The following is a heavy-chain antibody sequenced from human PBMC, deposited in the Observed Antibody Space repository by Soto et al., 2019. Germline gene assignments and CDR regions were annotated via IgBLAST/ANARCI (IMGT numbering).Heavy chain of an antibody. CDR3: ARDQGVAAAGVTWFDP. V-gene: IGHV4-4*07. J-gene: IGHJ5*02. Sequence: SETLSLTCTVSGASMNSYHWSWIRQPAGKGLEWIGHIHSSGSTNYNPSLKSRVTMSVDTSKNQFSLMLMSLTAADTAVYYCARDQGVAAAGVTWFDPWGQGSLVTVSS. D-gene: IGHD6-13*01. CDR1: GASMNSYH. CDR2: IHSSGST.